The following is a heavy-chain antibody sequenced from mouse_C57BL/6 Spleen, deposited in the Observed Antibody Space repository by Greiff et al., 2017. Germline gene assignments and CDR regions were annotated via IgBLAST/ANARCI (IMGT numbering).Heavy chain of an antibody. D-gene: IGHD1-1*01. Sequence: EVKLMESGGGLVKPGGSLKLSCAASGFTFSSYTMSWVRQTPEKRLEWVATISGGGGNNYYPDSVKGRFTISRDNAKNTLDLQLSSLRSEDTALYYCARGYYGSRYVDVWGTGTTVTVSS. CDR2: ISGGGGNN. CDR3: ARGYYGSRYVDV. J-gene: IGHJ1*03. V-gene: IGHV5-9*01. CDR1: GFTFSSYT.